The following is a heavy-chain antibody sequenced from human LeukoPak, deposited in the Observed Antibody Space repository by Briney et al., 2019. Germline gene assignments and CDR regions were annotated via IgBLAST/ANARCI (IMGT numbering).Heavy chain of an antibody. CDR1: GFIISTYA. D-gene: IGHD2-2*01. CDR2: ISDSGGST. CDR3: AKDRRTLDAFDI. J-gene: IGHJ3*02. V-gene: IGHV3-23*01. Sequence: GGSLRLSCAAPGFIISTYAMSWVRQAPGKGLEWVSAISDSGGSTYFADSVKGRFTISRDNSNNTLYLQMNSLRAEDTALYYCAKDRRTLDAFDIWGQGTMVTVSS.